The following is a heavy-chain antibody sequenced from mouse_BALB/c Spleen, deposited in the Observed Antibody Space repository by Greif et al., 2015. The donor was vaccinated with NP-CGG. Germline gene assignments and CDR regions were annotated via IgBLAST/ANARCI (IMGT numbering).Heavy chain of an antibody. J-gene: IGHJ4*01. CDR3: TRSEGYDAGKASQGPAMDY. CDR2: IYPSDSHT. CDR1: GYTFTSYW. V-gene: IGHV1-69*02. Sequence: VQLQESGAELVRPGASVKLSCKASGYTFTSYWINWVKQRPGQGLEWIGNIYPSDSHTNYNQKFKDKATLTVDKSSSTAYMQLSSPTSEDSAVYYCTRSEGYDAGKASQGPAMDYWGQETSVTVSS. D-gene: IGHD2-2*01.